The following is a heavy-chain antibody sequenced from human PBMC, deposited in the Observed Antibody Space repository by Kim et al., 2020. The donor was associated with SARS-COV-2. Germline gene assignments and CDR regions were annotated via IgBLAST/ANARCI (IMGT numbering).Heavy chain of an antibody. CDR3: ARAANVVVPAVLGLGLYYYYYKDG. CDR1: GGSFSGYY. D-gene: IGHD2-2*01. Sequence: SETLSLTCAVYGGSFSGYYWSWIRQPPGKGLEWIGEINHSGSTNYNPSLKSRVTISVDTSKNQFSLNLSSVTAADTAVYYCARAANVVVPAVLGLGLYYYYYKDGWGKGTTVTVSS. V-gene: IGHV4-34*01. CDR2: INHSGST. J-gene: IGHJ6*03.